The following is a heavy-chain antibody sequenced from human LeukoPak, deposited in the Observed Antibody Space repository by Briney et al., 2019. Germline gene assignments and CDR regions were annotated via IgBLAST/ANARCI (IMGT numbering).Heavy chain of an antibody. CDR2: INHSGST. V-gene: IGHV4-34*01. CDR3: ARGGSSPNYGSGSSYYFDY. J-gene: IGHJ4*02. Sequence: PSETLSLTCAVYGGSFSGYYWSWIRQPPGKGLEWIGEINHSGSTNYNPSLKSRVTISVDTSKNQFSLKLSSVTAADTAVYYCARGGSSPNYGSGSSYYFDYWGQGTLVTVPS. CDR1: GGSFSGYY. D-gene: IGHD3-10*01.